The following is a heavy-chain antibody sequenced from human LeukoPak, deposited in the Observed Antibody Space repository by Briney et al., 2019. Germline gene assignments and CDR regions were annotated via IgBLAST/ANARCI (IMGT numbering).Heavy chain of an antibody. Sequence: ASVTVSCKASGYTFTGYYLHWVRQAPAQGLEWMGWINPNSGATNYAQKFQGRVTMTRDTTISTAYMELSRLRSDDTAIYYCARGAHYHDSSEGYDYWGQGTLVTVSS. V-gene: IGHV1-2*02. CDR1: GYTFTGYY. CDR3: ARGAHYHDSSEGYDY. J-gene: IGHJ4*02. D-gene: IGHD3-22*01. CDR2: INPNSGAT.